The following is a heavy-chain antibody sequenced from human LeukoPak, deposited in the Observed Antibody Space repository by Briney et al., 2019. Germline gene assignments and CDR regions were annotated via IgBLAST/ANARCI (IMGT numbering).Heavy chain of an antibody. CDR1: GYRFSSSG. V-gene: IGHV1-18*01. Sequence: ASVSVSCKASGYRFSSSGITWVRQAPGQGPEWMGWISTVNGNSRYAQNFQGRATLTTDTSTNTAHLELTSLRSDDTAIYYCARVRDSDNWWGAFDIWGQGTMVTVSS. CDR3: ARVRDSDNWWGAFDI. CDR2: ISTVNGNS. D-gene: IGHD1-1*01. J-gene: IGHJ3*02.